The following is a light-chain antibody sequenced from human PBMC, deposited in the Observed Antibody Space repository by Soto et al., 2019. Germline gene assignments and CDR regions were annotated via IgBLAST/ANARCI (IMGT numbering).Light chain of an antibody. CDR2: DAS. J-gene: IGKJ2*01. V-gene: IGKV1-13*02. CDR3: QQFNSYPRT. Sequence: AIQLTQSPSSLSASVGDRVTITCRASQGISSALAWYQQKAGKAPKLLIYDASTLDSGVPSRFSGSGSGTDFTLTISSLQPEDFATYYCQQFNSYPRTFGQGTKLEIK. CDR1: QGISSA.